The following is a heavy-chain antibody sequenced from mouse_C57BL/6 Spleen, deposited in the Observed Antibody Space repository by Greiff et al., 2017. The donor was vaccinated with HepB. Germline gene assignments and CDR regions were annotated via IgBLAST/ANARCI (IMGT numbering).Heavy chain of an antibody. CDR3: ARKSNSGYWYFDV. J-gene: IGHJ1*03. V-gene: IGHV1-26*01. D-gene: IGHD2-5*01. Sequence: EVQLQQSGPELVKPGASVKISCKASGYTFTDYYMNWVNQSHGKSLEWIGDINPNNGGTSYNQKFKGKATLTVDKSSSTAYMELRSLTSEDSAVYYCARKSNSGYWYFDVWGTGTTVTVSS. CDR2: INPNNGGT. CDR1: GYTFTDYY.